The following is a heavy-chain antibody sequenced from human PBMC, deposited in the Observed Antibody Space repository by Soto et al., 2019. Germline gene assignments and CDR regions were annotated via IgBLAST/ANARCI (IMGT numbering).Heavy chain of an antibody. CDR2: ISANNDNT. Sequence: GASVKVSCKASGYTFTNSKITWVRQAPGQGLEWMGWISANNDNTNYAEKFQGRVTMTTDTSTSTAYMDLRSLSSDDTAVYYCARSFYGYVDYWGQGTRVTVSS. CDR1: GYTFTNSK. CDR3: ARSFYGYVDY. V-gene: IGHV1-18*04. D-gene: IGHD3-10*01. J-gene: IGHJ4*02.